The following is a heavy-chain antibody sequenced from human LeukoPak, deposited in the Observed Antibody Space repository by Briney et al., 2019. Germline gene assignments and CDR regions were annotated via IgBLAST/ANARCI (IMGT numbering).Heavy chain of an antibody. CDR1: GFTFSSYA. V-gene: IGHV3-21*01. CDR2: ISSSSSYI. J-gene: IGHJ4*02. CDR3: ARDSTYYDILTEP. D-gene: IGHD3-9*01. Sequence: GGSLRLSCAASGFTFSSYAMSWVRQAPGKGLEWVSSISSSSSYIYYADSVKGRFTISRDNAKNSLYLQMNSLRAEDTAVYYCARDSTYYDILTEPWGQGTLVTVSS.